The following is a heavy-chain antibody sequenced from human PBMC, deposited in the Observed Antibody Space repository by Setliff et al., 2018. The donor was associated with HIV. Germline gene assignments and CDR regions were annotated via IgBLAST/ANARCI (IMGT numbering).Heavy chain of an antibody. Sequence: PGGSLRLSCAASGFTFSDYYMSWIRQAPGKGLEWVSYISSRGSTIYYADSVKGRFTISRDNAKNSLYLQTNTLRAEDTAVYFCARSPYGDYGLDYWGQGTLVTVSS. CDR3: ARSPYGDYGLDY. CDR1: GFTFSDYY. V-gene: IGHV3-11*04. D-gene: IGHD4-17*01. J-gene: IGHJ4*02. CDR2: ISSRGSTI.